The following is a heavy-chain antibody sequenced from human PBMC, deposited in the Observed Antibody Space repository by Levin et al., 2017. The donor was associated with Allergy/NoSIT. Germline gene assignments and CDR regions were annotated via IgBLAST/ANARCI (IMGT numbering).Heavy chain of an antibody. Sequence: GESLKISCAASGFTFSSYSMNWVRQAPGKGLEWVSSISSSSSYIYYADSVKGRFTISRDNAKNSLYLQMNSLRAEDTAVYYCARDHRGLLWFGENKPKYYYGMDVWGQGTTVTVSS. J-gene: IGHJ6*02. CDR2: ISSSSSYI. CDR3: ARDHRGLLWFGENKPKYYYGMDV. V-gene: IGHV3-21*01. CDR1: GFTFSSYS. D-gene: IGHD3-10*01.